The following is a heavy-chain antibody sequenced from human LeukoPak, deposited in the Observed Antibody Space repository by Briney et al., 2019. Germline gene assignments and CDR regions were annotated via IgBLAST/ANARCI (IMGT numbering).Heavy chain of an antibody. Sequence: GGSLRLSCAASGFTFSSYEMNWVRQAPGEGLEWGSYISSSGSTIYYADSVKGRFTISRDNAKNSLYLQMNSLRAEDTAVYYCAKVIAAAAYYYGMDVWGKGTTVTVSS. CDR1: GFTFSSYE. J-gene: IGHJ6*04. CDR3: AKVIAAAAYYYGMDV. V-gene: IGHV3-48*03. CDR2: ISSSGSTI. D-gene: IGHD6-13*01.